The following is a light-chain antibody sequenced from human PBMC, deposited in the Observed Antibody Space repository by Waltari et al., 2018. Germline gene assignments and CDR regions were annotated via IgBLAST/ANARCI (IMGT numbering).Light chain of an antibody. CDR2: GAS. CDR3: QQSNNWPYT. CDR1: QSVSSD. Sequence: EIVMTQSPATLSVSPGERATLSCRASQSVSSDLAWYQQKPGQSPRLLMFGASTRATGIPARFSGSGSVTEFTLTISSLQSEDFAVYYCQQSNNWPYTFGQGTKLEIK. J-gene: IGKJ2*01. V-gene: IGKV3-15*01.